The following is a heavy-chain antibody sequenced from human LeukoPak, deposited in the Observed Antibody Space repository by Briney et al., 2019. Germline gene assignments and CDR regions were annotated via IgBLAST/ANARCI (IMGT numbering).Heavy chain of an antibody. CDR1: GYSFTSYW. CDR2: IYPGDSDT. D-gene: IGHD3-16*02. Sequence: GESLKISCKGSGYSFTSYWIGWVRQMPGKGLEWMGIIYPGDSDTRYSPSFQGQVTISADKSISTAYLQWSSLKASDTAMHYCARQGGSDYDYVWGSYRPSPLGPVLNWGQGTLVTVSS. V-gene: IGHV5-51*01. CDR3: ARQGGSDYDYVWGSYRPSPLGPVLN. J-gene: IGHJ4*02.